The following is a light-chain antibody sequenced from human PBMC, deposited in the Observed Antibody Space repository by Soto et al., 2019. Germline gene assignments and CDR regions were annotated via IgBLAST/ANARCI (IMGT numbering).Light chain of an antibody. CDR1: SSDVGDYNY. CDR2: EVS. CDR3: SSYAGSNNLV. V-gene: IGLV2-8*01. Sequence: QSVLTQPPSASGSPGQSVTISCTGTSSDVGDYNYVSWYQRHPGKAPKLMIYEVSKRPSGVPDRFSSSKSGNTASLTVSGLQAEDEADYYCSSYAGSNNLVFGGGTKLTVL. J-gene: IGLJ2*01.